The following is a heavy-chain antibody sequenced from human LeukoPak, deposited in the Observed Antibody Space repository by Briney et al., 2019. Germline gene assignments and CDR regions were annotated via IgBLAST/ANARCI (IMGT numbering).Heavy chain of an antibody. D-gene: IGHD6-19*01. CDR2: INHSGGT. V-gene: IGHV4-34*01. Sequence: PGGSLRLSCAASGFTFSSYSMNWIRQPPGKGLEWIGEINHSGGTNYNPSLKSRVTISVDTSKNQFSLKLSSVTAADTAVYYCARSLGWAYYFDYWGQGTLVTVSS. J-gene: IGHJ4*02. CDR1: GFTFSSYS. CDR3: ARSLGWAYYFDY.